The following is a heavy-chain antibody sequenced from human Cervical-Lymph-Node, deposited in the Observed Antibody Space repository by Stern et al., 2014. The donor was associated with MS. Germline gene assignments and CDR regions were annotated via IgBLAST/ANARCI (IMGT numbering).Heavy chain of an antibody. CDR2: IRNEANSYTT. D-gene: IGHD3-10*01. CDR3: TRDRRNMGYSGSGRYSSPYYAMDV. J-gene: IGHJ6*02. CDR1: GFTFSDHY. V-gene: IGHV3-72*01. Sequence: EMQLVESGGGLVQPGGSLRLSCAASGFTFSDHYMDWVRQAPGKGLERVGRIRNEANSYTTEYAASVKGRFIISRDDSKNSLYLHMNRLRTEDTAVYYCTRDRRNMGYSGSGRYSSPYYAMDVWGPGTTVTVSS.